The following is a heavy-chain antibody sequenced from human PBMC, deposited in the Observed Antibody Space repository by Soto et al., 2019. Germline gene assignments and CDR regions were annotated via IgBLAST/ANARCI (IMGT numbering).Heavy chain of an antibody. CDR3: ARFTYKSGFNWFDP. CDR2: IYHIGST. J-gene: IGHJ5*02. CDR1: GAPINSDY. Sequence: SETLSLTCTVSGAPINSDYWSWSRQSPGKGLEWIGYIYHIGSTDYNPSLKSRVTISIDKSKNQFSLNLRSVTAADTAVYFCARFTYKSGFNWFDPGAREPRSPSPQ. V-gene: IGHV4-59*01. D-gene: IGHD5-12*01.